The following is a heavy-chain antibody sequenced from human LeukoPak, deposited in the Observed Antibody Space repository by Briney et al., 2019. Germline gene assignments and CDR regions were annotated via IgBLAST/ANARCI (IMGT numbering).Heavy chain of an antibody. Sequence: ASVKVSCKASGYTFTSYDINWVRQATGQGLEWMGWMNPNSGNTGYAQKFQGRVTITRNTSISTAYMELSSLRSEDTAVYYCARVAVAGLDAFDIRGQGTMVTVSS. CDR2: MNPNSGNT. V-gene: IGHV1-8*03. J-gene: IGHJ3*02. CDR3: ARVAVAGLDAFDI. CDR1: GYTFTSYD. D-gene: IGHD6-19*01.